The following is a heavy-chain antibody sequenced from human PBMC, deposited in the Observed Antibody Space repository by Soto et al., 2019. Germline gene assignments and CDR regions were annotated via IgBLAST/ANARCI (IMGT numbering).Heavy chain of an antibody. CDR3: ASVPTDDYDISANSCLDY. CDR2: ISTYNGST. V-gene: IGHV1-18*01. J-gene: IGHJ4*02. Sequence: QVQLVQSGAEVKKPGASVKVSCKASGYTFITYGVRWVRQAPGQVLDWLGWISTYNGSTRYAERLQGRVTMTSDTTTNTAYLELSNLRSDDTAVYYCASVPTDDYDISANSCLDYWGQGTLVTVSS. CDR1: GYTFITYG. D-gene: IGHD3-22*01.